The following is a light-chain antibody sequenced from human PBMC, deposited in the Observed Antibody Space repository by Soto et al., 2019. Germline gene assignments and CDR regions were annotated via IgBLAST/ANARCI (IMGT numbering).Light chain of an antibody. Sequence: QSALTQPPSASGSPGQSVTISCTGTSSDVGGYNYVSWYQQYPGKAPKLIIYEVTKRPSGVPDRFSGSKSGGSASLTVSGLQAEDEADYYCSSYAGSNNVLFGGGTQLTVL. CDR1: SSDVGGYNY. CDR2: EVT. V-gene: IGLV2-8*01. CDR3: SSYAGSNNVL. J-gene: IGLJ2*01.